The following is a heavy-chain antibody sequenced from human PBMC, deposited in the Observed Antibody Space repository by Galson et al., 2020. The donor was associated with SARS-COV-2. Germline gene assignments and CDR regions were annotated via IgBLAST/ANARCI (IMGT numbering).Heavy chain of an antibody. CDR3: ARGLIAAAGMMDV. CDR2: IYPGDSDT. D-gene: IGHD6-13*01. V-gene: IGHV5-51*01. Sequence: GESLKISCKGPGYSFTSYWIGWVRQMPGKGLEWMGIIYPGDSDTRYIPSFQGQVTISADKSISTAYLPWSSLKASDTAMYYCARGLIAAAGMMDVWGQGATVTVSS. CDR1: GYSFTSYW. J-gene: IGHJ6*02.